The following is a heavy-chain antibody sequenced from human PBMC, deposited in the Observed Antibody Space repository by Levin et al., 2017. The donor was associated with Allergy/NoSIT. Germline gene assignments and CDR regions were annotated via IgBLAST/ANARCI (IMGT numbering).Heavy chain of an antibody. J-gene: IGHJ2*01. CDR2: TYFGTRWYH. D-gene: IGHD6-19*01. CDR1: GDSVSNNSAA. V-gene: IGHV6-1*01. Sequence: SQTLSLTCDISGDSVSNNSAAWNWIRQSPSRGLGWLGRTYFGTRWYHDYALSVQSRISITAYTSNNRFSLQLQSVTPDDTALYYCLREEQSHLHSNGHLELWCRGTLVTVSS. CDR3: LREEQSHLHSNGHLEL.